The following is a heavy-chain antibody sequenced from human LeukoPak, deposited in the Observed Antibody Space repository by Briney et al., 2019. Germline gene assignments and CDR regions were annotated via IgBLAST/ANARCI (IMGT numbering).Heavy chain of an antibody. CDR2: ISYDGSNK. J-gene: IGHJ4*02. D-gene: IGHD6-13*01. V-gene: IGHV3-30-3*01. Sequence: PGGSLRLSCAASGFTFSSYAMHWVRQAPGKGLEWVAVISYDGSNKYYADSVKGRFTIFRDNAKNSLYLQMNSLRADDTAVYYCVRARISAGGAGFDYWGQGTLVTVSS. CDR1: GFTFSSYA. CDR3: VRARISAGGAGFDY.